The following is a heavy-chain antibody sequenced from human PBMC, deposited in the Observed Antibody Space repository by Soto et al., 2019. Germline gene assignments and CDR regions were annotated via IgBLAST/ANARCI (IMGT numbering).Heavy chain of an antibody. CDR2: ISAYNGNT. CDR3: ARGLRTYYYDSSGWFDP. D-gene: IGHD3-22*01. CDR1: GYTFTSYG. Sequence: ASVKVSCKDSGYTFTSYGISWVRQAPGQGLEWMGWISAYNGNTNYAQKLQGRVTMTTDTSTSTAYMELRSLRSDDTAVYYCARGLRTYYYDSSGWFDPWGQGTLVTVSS. V-gene: IGHV1-18*01. J-gene: IGHJ5*02.